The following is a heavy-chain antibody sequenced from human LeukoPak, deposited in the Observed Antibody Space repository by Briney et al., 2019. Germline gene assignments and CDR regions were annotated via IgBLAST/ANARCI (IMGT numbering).Heavy chain of an antibody. Sequence: ASVKVSCKASGYTFTSYYMHWVRQAPGQGLEWMAVINPSGGSTTYAQKFQGRVTMTEDTSTDTAYMELSSLRSEDTAVYYCATPLVPYYFDYWGQGTLVTVSS. D-gene: IGHD6-6*01. CDR2: INPSGGST. V-gene: IGHV1-46*01. J-gene: IGHJ4*02. CDR3: ATPLVPYYFDY. CDR1: GYTFTSYY.